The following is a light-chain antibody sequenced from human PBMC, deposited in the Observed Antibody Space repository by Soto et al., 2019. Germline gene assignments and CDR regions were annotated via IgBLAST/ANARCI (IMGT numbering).Light chain of an antibody. V-gene: IGKV1-5*01. CDR3: HHYNSYPWT. Sequence: DIQMTQSPSTLSASIGDRVTITCRASQTINNWLAWYQQKPGKAPNLLIYHASNLETGVPSRFSGSAFGTEFTLTISSLQPDDFATYYCHHYNSYPWTFGQGTKVEIK. CDR1: QTINNW. J-gene: IGKJ1*01. CDR2: HAS.